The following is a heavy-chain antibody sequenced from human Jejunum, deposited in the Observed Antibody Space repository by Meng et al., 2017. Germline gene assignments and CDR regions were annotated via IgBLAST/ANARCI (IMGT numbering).Heavy chain of an antibody. V-gene: IGHV4-59*01. J-gene: IGHJ4*02. CDR3: ARGHWQQLDY. CDR2: SHYNGNT. Sequence: QVQLQEPGPGLVKPSETLSLTCTVSGDSISTYYWSWIRQPPGKGLEWIGYSHYNGNTNYNPSLKSRVTMSVDASKNQFSLKMSSMTAADTAVYFCARGHWQQLDYWGQGVLVTVSS. D-gene: IGHD6-13*01. CDR1: GDSISTYY.